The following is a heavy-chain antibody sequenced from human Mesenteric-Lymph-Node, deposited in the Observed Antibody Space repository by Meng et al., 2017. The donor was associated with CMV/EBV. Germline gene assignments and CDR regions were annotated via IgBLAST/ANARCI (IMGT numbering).Heavy chain of an antibody. CDR1: GFTFSSYA. V-gene: IGHV3-23*01. D-gene: IGHD6-13*01. Sequence: GESLKISCAASGFTFSSYAMTWVRQAPGKGLEWVSDISGSGGSTHYADSVKGRFTISRDNSKNTLYLQMDSLRAEDTAVYYCAKVYSSSWYIVYGMDVWGQGTTVTVSS. CDR3: AKVYSSSWYIVYGMDV. CDR2: ISGSGGST. J-gene: IGHJ6*02.